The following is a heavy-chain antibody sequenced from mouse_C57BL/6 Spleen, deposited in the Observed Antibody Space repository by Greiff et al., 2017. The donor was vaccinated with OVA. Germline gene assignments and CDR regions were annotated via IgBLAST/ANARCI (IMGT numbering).Heavy chain of an antibody. J-gene: IGHJ4*01. Sequence: EVQGVESGGGLVQPGGSLSLSCAASGFTFTDYYMSWVRQPPGKALEWLGFIRNKANGYTTEYSASVKGRFTISRDNSQSILYLQMNALRAEDSATYYCARYRGDSSGYDYAMDYWGQGTSGTVSS. CDR3: ARYRGDSSGYDYAMDY. CDR1: GFTFTDYY. CDR2: IRNKANGYTT. D-gene: IGHD3-2*02. V-gene: IGHV7-3*01.